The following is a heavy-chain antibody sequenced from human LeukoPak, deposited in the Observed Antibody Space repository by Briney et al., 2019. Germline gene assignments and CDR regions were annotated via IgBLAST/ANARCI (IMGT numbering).Heavy chain of an antibody. D-gene: IGHD3-3*01. V-gene: IGHV5-51*01. Sequence: PGGSLKISCKGSGSRFTSYWIGWVRPMPGKGLEWMGIIYPGDSDTRYSPSFQGQVTISADKSISTAYLQWSSLKASDTAMYYCARAWGEYYDFWSGPIIDYWGQGTLVTVSS. J-gene: IGHJ4*02. CDR1: GSRFTSYW. CDR3: ARAWGEYYDFWSGPIIDY. CDR2: IYPGDSDT.